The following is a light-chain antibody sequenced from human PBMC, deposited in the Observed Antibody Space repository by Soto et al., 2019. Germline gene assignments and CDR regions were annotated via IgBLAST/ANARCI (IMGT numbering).Light chain of an antibody. V-gene: IGLV2-14*01. CDR2: DVS. Sequence: QSVLTQPASVSGSPLQSITISCTGTTSDVGGYNYVSWYQQHPGKAPKLMIYDVSNRPSGVSNRFSGSKSGNTASLTISGLQAEDEADYYCSSYTSISTYVFGTGTKVTVL. CDR1: TSDVGGYNY. J-gene: IGLJ1*01. CDR3: SSYTSISTYV.